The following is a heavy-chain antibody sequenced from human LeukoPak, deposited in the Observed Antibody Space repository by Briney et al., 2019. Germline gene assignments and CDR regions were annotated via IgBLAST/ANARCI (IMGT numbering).Heavy chain of an antibody. Sequence: PSETLSLTCAVYGGSFSGYYWSWLRQPPGKGLEWIGEINHSGSTNYNPSLKSRVTLSVDTSKNQFSLKLSSVTAADTAVYYCARASSIRRMIVVVKDAFDIWGQGTMVTVSS. CDR3: ARASSIRRMIVVVKDAFDI. V-gene: IGHV4-34*01. J-gene: IGHJ3*02. CDR1: GGSFSGYY. D-gene: IGHD3-22*01. CDR2: INHSGST.